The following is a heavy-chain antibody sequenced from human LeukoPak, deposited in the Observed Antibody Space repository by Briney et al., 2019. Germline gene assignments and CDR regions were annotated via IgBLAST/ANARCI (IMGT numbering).Heavy chain of an antibody. Sequence: SETLSLTCTVSRGSIRYKNYYWAWIRQPPGKGLECIGSIYYSGSPYYNPSLKSRVTISVDTSKNQFSLRLSSVTAADTAVYYCATWRIAKTGFDYWGQGTLVTVSS. V-gene: IGHV4-39*01. CDR3: ATWRIAKTGFDY. CDR1: RGSIRYKNYY. D-gene: IGHD6-6*01. J-gene: IGHJ4*02. CDR2: IYYSGSP.